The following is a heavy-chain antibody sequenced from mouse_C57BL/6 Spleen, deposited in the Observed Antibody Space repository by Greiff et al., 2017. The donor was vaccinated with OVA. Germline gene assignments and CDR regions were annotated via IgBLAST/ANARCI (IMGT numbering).Heavy chain of an antibody. CDR1: GFTFSSYA. CDR3: ARARDYGSEDAMDY. V-gene: IGHV5-4*01. J-gene: IGHJ4*01. D-gene: IGHD1-1*01. Sequence: EVQGVESGGGLVKPGGSLKLSCAASGFTFSSYAMSWVRQTPEKRLEWVATISDGGSYTYYPDNVKGRFTISRDNAKNNLYLQMSHLKSEDTAMYYCARARDYGSEDAMDYWGQGTSVTVSS. CDR2: ISDGGSYT.